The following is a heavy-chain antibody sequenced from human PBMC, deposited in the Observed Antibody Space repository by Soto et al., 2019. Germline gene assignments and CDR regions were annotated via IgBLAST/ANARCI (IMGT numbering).Heavy chain of an antibody. CDR3: ARLAYES. V-gene: IGHV3-30-3*01. CDR1: GFTFSNYA. Sequence: QVQLVESGGGVVQPGRSLRLSCAASGFTFSNYAMHWVRQAPGKGLEWVAVVSYDGSNKYYADSVKGRFTISRDNSKNTLYLQMNSLRTEDTAVYYCARLAYESWGQGPLVTVSS. CDR2: VSYDGSNK. J-gene: IGHJ5*02. D-gene: IGHD3-22*01.